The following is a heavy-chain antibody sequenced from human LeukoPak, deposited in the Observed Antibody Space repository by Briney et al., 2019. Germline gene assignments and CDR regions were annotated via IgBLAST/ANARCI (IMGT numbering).Heavy chain of an antibody. CDR2: ITPGGVNI. CDR3: ARGHLGRDV. V-gene: IGHV3-11*01. Sequence: GGSLRLSCAASGFTFSDYYMSWIRQAPGKGLDWISYITPGGVNIYYADSVKGRYTISRHNPKNSLSLQMNTLRPGDTPIYFCARGHLGRDVWGQGTTVTVSS. CDR1: GFTFSDYY. D-gene: IGHD3-10*01. J-gene: IGHJ6*02.